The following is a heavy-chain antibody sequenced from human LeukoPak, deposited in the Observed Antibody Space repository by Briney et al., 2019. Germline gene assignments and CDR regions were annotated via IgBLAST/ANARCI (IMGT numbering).Heavy chain of an antibody. Sequence: GGSLRLSCAASGFTFSRHWMYWVRQAPGKGLEWVANIKQDGSAKPYVDSVKGRFTISRDNAKNSLYLQMNSLRAEDTAVYYCARALTGFIPGNWGQGTLVTVSS. J-gene: IGHJ4*02. V-gene: IGHV3-7*03. CDR1: GFTFSRHW. CDR2: IKQDGSAK. D-gene: IGHD3-9*01. CDR3: ARALTGFIPGN.